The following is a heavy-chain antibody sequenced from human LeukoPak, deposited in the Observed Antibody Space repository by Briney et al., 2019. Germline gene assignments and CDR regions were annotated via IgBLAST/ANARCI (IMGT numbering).Heavy chain of an antibody. CDR3: AKDFVGVPGNVNYFDY. Sequence: GGSLRLSCAASGFTFSNYAMSWVRQAPGKGLEWVSAISGSGDTTYYADSVTGRFIVSNDNSKNTLYVQMKSLRAEDTAVYYCAKDFVGVPGNVNYFDYWGQGTLVTVSS. CDR1: GFTFSNYA. D-gene: IGHD2-21*02. V-gene: IGHV3-23*01. J-gene: IGHJ4*02. CDR2: ISGSGDTT.